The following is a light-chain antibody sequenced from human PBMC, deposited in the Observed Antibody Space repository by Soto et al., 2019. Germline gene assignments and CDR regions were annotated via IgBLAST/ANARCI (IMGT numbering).Light chain of an antibody. CDR1: HSIGTY. CDR3: QQSYNSPPT. CDR2: AAS. J-gene: IGKJ1*01. V-gene: IGKV1-39*01. Sequence: DIQMTQSPSSLSASVGDAVTITCRAGHSIGTYLSWYQVKPGKPPRLLIYAASSLQTGVSSRFSGSGSGTDFTLTITGLQPEDFATYSCQQSYNSPPTFGQGTRVQLE.